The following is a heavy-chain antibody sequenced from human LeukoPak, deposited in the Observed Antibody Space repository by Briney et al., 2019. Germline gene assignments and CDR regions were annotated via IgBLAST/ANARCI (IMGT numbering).Heavy chain of an antibody. D-gene: IGHD2-8*01. CDR2: INPSGSST. CDR3: AGGTTNTKGAFDM. J-gene: IGHJ3*02. V-gene: IGHV1-46*01. Sequence: ASVKVSCKASGYTFTNYYIHWVRQAPAQGLEWMGIINPSGSSTSYAQKFQGRVTMTRDTSTSTVYMELSSLRSEDTAVYYCAGGTTNTKGAFDMWGQGTMVTVSS. CDR1: GYTFTNYY.